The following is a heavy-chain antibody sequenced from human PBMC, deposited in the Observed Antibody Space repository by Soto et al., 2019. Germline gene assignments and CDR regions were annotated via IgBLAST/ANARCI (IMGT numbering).Heavy chain of an antibody. V-gene: IGHV4-31*03. CDR2: IYYSGST. J-gene: IGHJ4*02. Sequence: SETLSLTCTVSGGSISSGGYYWSWIRQHPGKGLEWIGYIYYSGSTYYNPSLKSRVTISVDTSKNQFSLKLSSVTAADTAVYYCAKDTDYYDSSGYYRSPYWGQGTLVTVSS. CDR1: GGSISSGGYY. CDR3: AKDTDYYDSSGYYRSPY. D-gene: IGHD3-22*01.